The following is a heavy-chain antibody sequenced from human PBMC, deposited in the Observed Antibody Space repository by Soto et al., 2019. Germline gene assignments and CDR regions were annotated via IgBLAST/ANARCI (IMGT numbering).Heavy chain of an antibody. J-gene: IGHJ5*02. D-gene: IGHD6-13*01. Sequence: PGGSLRLSCAASGFTFSDYYMSWIRQAPGKGLEWVSYISSSSSYTNYADSVKGRFTISRDNAKNSLYLQMNSLRAEDTAVYYCARDRDSSSWYNWFDPWGQGTLVTVSS. CDR1: GFTFSDYY. V-gene: IGHV3-11*06. CDR2: ISSSSSYT. CDR3: ARDRDSSSWYNWFDP.